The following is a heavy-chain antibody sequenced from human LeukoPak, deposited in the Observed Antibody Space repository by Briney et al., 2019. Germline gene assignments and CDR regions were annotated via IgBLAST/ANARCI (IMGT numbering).Heavy chain of an antibody. CDR2: IRSKPNNYAT. J-gene: IGHJ4*02. Sequence: GGSLRLSCVASGFTFSGSAMHWVRQASGKGLEWVGRIRSKPNNYATEFGASVKGRFTISRDDSKNTVYLQMNSLRAEDTAVYYCAREVSDGGNGAGFDYWGQGTLVTVSS. V-gene: IGHV3-73*01. D-gene: IGHD4-23*01. CDR3: AREVSDGGNGAGFDY. CDR1: GFTFSGSA.